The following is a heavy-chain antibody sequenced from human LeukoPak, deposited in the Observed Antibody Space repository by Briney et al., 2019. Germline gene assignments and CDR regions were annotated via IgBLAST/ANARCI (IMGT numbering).Heavy chain of an antibody. V-gene: IGHV4-30-4*08. J-gene: IGHJ4*02. CDR2: IYYSGST. Sequence: SETLSLTCTVSGGSISSGDYYWSWIRQPPGKGLEWIGYIYYSGSTYYNPSLKSRVTISVDTSKNQFSLKLSSVTAADTAVYYCARGDEGYYYGSGSYYNAHPYFDYWGQGTLVTVSS. D-gene: IGHD3-10*01. CDR1: GGSISSGDYY. CDR3: ARGDEGYYYGSGSYYNAHPYFDY.